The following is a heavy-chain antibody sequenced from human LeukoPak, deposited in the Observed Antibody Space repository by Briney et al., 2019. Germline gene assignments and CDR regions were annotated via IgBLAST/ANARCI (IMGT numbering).Heavy chain of an antibody. CDR3: ARDQGYYYGSGSYYYFDY. CDR2: IYSGGST. CDR1: GFTVSSNY. D-gene: IGHD3-10*01. J-gene: IGHJ4*02. Sequence: PGGSLRLSCAASGFTVSSNYMSWVRQAPGKGLEWVSVIYSGGSTYYADSVKGRFTISRDNSKNTLYLQMNSLRAEDTAVYYCARDQGYYYGSGSYYYFDYWGQGTLVTVSS. V-gene: IGHV3-66*01.